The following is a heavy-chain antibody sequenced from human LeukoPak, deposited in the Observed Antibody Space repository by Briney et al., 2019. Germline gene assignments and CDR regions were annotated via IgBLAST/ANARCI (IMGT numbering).Heavy chain of an antibody. D-gene: IGHD2-15*01. Sequence: SETLSLTCAVSGGSISSGGYSWSWIRQPPGKGLEWIGYIYHSGSTYYDPSLKSRVTISVDRSKNQFSLKVSSVAAADTAVYFCAGSSRRGGSYARFDPWGQGTLVTVSS. CDR1: GGSISSGGYS. CDR3: AGSSRRGGSYARFDP. J-gene: IGHJ5*02. V-gene: IGHV4-30-2*01. CDR2: IYHSGST.